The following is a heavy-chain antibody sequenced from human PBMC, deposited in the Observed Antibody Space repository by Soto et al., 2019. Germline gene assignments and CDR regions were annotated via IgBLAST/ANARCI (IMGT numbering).Heavy chain of an antibody. CDR1: GGSVSSGSYY. V-gene: IGHV4-61*01. CDR2: IYYSGST. D-gene: IGHD5-18*01. CDR3: ASSWRDSYGSTTFDY. Sequence: SETLSLTCTVSGGSVSSGSYYWSWIRQPPGKGLEWIGYIYYSGSTNYNPSLKSRVTISVDTSKNQFSLKLSSVTAADTAVYYCASSWRDSYGSTTFDYWGQGTLVTVSS. J-gene: IGHJ4*02.